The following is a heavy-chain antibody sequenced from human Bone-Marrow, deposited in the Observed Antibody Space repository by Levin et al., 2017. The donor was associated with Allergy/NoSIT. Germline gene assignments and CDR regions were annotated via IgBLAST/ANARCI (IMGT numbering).Heavy chain of an antibody. CDR2: IRSAGTYI. J-gene: IGHJ6*02. CDR3: ARGGGSQKGGLDV. D-gene: IGHD1-26*01. CDR1: GFSLSTYT. Sequence: SCVASGFSLSTYTMHWVRQAPGKGLEWVSSIRSAGTYIHYADSVKGRFTISRDNANNSLSLEMNSLTAEDTALYYCARGGGSQKGGLDVWGQGTTVTVSS. V-gene: IGHV3-21*01.